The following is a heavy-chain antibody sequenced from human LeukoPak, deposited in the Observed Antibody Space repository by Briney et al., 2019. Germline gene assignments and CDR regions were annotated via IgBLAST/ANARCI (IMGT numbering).Heavy chain of an antibody. Sequence: GRSLILSCAASGFTFSSYAMHWVRQAPGKGLEWVACISYDGSSKYYADSVKGRFTISRDNSKNTLSLQMNSLRTEDTAVYYCARVNTATGPFDDWGQGTLVTVSP. CDR2: ISYDGSSK. D-gene: IGHD5-18*01. J-gene: IGHJ4*02. V-gene: IGHV3-30*04. CDR1: GFTFSSYA. CDR3: ARVNTATGPFDD.